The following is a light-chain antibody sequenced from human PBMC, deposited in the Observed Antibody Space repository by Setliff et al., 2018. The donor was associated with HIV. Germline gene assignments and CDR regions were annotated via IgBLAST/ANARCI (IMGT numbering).Light chain of an antibody. CDR1: SSDVGGYNY. CDR3: SSYTSSSPYV. CDR2: DVS. V-gene: IGLV2-14*03. J-gene: IGLJ1*01. Sequence: SALTQPASVSGSPGQPITISCTGTSSDVGGYNYVSWYQQHPGKAPKLMICDVSNRPSGVSNRFSGSKSGNTASLTISGLQAEDEADYYCSSYTSSSPYVFGTGTKVTVL.